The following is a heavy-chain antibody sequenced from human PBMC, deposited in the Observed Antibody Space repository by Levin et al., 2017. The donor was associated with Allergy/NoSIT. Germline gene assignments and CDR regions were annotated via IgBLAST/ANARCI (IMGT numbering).Heavy chain of an antibody. CDR1: GGSISSYY. V-gene: IGHV4-4*07. CDR2: IYTSGST. J-gene: IGHJ3*02. Sequence: SCTVSGGSISSYYWSWIRQPAGKGLEWIGRIYTSGSTNYNPSLKSRVTMSVDTSKNQFSLKLSSVTAADTAVYYCARGQFGYYDSSGYSVGAFDIWGQGTMVTVSS. CDR3: ARGQFGYYDSSGYSVGAFDI. D-gene: IGHD3-22*01.